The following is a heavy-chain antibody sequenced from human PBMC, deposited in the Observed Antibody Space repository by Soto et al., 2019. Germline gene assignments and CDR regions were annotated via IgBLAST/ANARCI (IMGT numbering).Heavy chain of an antibody. D-gene: IGHD2-15*01. CDR2: ISWNSNII. CDR3: AKGGPDGFCSGGRCYFDY. Sequence: EVQLVESGGGLVQPGRSLRLSCAASGFTFDDYAMHWVRRVPGKGLEWVSSISWNSNIIGYADSVKGRFTISRDNAKNSLYQQMNRRRHHDTALYYCAKGGPDGFCSGGRCYFDYWGQGTLVTVSS. V-gene: IGHV3-9*01. J-gene: IGHJ4*02. CDR1: GFTFDDYA.